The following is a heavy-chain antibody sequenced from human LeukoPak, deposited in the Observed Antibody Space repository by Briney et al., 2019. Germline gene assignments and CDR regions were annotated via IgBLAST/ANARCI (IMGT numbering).Heavy chain of an antibody. V-gene: IGHV1-18*01. CDR1: GYTFTSYG. CDR2: ISAYNGNT. J-gene: IGHJ4*02. CDR3: ARDGDSSGYPGRDY. Sequence: ASVKVSCKASGYTFTSYGISWVRQAPGQGLEWMGWISAYNGNTNHAQKLQGRVTMTTDTSTSTAYMELRSLRSDDTAVYYCARDGDSSGYPGRDYWGQGTLVTVSS. D-gene: IGHD6-19*01.